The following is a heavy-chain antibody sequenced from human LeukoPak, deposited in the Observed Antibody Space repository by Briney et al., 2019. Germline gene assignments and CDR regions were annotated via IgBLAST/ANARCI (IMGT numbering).Heavy chain of an antibody. V-gene: IGHV3-11*01. CDR1: EFVLSAYK. CDR2: ISSGGSTI. Sequence: GGPRRFSCEASEFVLSAYKWTGLRRAPGKGLNWIWYISSGGSTISYADSVRGRFTISRDNAKNSLYLQMNSLRAEDTAVYYCAREMEGDYGSGTFFDHWGQGNMVTVSS. J-gene: IGHJ4*02. CDR3: AREMEGDYGSGTFFDH. D-gene: IGHD3-10*01.